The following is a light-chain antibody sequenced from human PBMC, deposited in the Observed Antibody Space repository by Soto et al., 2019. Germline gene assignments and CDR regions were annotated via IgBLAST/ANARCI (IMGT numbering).Light chain of an antibody. Sequence: EIVLTQSPATLSLSPEERATLSCRASQSVSRYLAWYQQKPGQAPRLLIYDASNRATGIPARFSGSGSGTDFTLTISSLEPEDFAVYYCQQRSNGLTFGGGTKVEIK. CDR3: QQRSNGLT. CDR2: DAS. J-gene: IGKJ4*01. CDR1: QSVSRY. V-gene: IGKV3-11*01.